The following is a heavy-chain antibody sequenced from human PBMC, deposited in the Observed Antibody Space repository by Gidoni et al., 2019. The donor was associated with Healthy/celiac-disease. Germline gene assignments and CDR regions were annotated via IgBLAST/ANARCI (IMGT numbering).Heavy chain of an antibody. CDR1: GGSISSSSYS. V-gene: IGHV4-39*01. Sequence: QLQLQESGPGLVKPSETLSLTCTVSGGSISSSSYSGGWIRQPPGKGLEWIGSIYYSGSPYYNPALKSRVTISVDTSKNQFSLKLSSVTAADTAVYYCARLTPENDLRYFDWLLPYYFDYWGQGTLVTVSS. CDR2: IYYSGSP. J-gene: IGHJ4*02. D-gene: IGHD3-9*01. CDR3: ARLTPENDLRYFDWLLPYYFDY.